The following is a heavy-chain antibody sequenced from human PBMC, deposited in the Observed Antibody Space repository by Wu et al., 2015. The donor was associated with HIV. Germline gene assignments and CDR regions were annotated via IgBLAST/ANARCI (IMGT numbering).Heavy chain of an antibody. CDR2: INPSGGST. D-gene: IGHD7-27*01. Sequence: QVQLVQSGPEVKKPGASVMVSCKASGYTFIDYYIYWVRQAPGQGLQWMGIINPSGGSTSYAQKFQGRVTMTRDTSTSTVYMELSSLRSEDTAVYYCATPTGDALDYWGQGTLVTVSS. CDR3: ATPTGDALDY. CDR1: GYTFIDYY. J-gene: IGHJ4*02. V-gene: IGHV1-46*03.